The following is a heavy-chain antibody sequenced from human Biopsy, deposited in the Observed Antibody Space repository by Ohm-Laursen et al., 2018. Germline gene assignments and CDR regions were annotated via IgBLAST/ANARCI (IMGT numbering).Heavy chain of an antibody. V-gene: IGHV3-11*01. J-gene: IGHJ3*01. Sequence: SLRLSCAASGFIFSDYYMSWIRQAPGKGLEWVSNINSVGTIYYADSVRGRFTISRDNAKNSLYLQMKSLRPEDTALYYCVKDFGFYTNSGSAFDSWGRGTMIIVTS. D-gene: IGHD1-26*01. CDR1: GFIFSDYY. CDR2: INSVGTI. CDR3: VKDFGFYTNSGSAFDS.